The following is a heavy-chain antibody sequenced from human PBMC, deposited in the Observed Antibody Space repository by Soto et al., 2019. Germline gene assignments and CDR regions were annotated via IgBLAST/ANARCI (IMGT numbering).Heavy chain of an antibody. CDR2: VSHDGSNK. Sequence: QVQLVESGGGVVQPGRSLRLSCAASGFSFSSCAMHWVRQAPGKGLEWVAVVSHDGSNKYYADSVKGRVTISRDNSINTVYVQMNSLRAEDTAVYYCARVSIAVAGIASYFDSWGQGTLVTVSS. CDR1: GFSFSSCA. J-gene: IGHJ4*02. D-gene: IGHD6-19*01. CDR3: ARVSIAVAGIASYFDS. V-gene: IGHV3-30-3*01.